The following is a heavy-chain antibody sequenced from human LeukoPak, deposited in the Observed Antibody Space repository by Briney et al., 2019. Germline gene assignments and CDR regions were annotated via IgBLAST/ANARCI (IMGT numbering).Heavy chain of an antibody. CDR3: VRSFDY. D-gene: IGHD3-10*01. J-gene: IGHJ4*02. Sequence: GGSLQISCKASGYHFTNYWIGWVRQMSGKGLEWMGFIYPDDSDTTYSPSFRGQVTISADRSSSTAYLLWSSLEASDTAIYYCVRSFDYWGQGTLVTVSS. V-gene: IGHV5-51*01. CDR1: GYHFTNYW. CDR2: IYPDDSDT.